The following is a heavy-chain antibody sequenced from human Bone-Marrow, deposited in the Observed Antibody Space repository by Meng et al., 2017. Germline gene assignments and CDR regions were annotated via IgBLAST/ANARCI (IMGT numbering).Heavy chain of an antibody. Sequence: GESLKISCKGSGYSSTSYWIGWVRQMPGKGLEWMGIIYPGDSDTRYSPSFQGQVTISADKSISTAYLQWSSLKASDTAMYYCALTTVVTPAVIAFDIWGQGTMVTVSS. J-gene: IGHJ3*02. CDR1: GYSSTSYW. V-gene: IGHV5-51*01. CDR2: IYPGDSDT. D-gene: IGHD4-23*01. CDR3: ALTTVVTPAVIAFDI.